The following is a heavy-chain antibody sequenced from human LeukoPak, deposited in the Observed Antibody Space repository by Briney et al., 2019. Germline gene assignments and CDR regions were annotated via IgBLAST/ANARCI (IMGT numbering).Heavy chain of an antibody. CDR1: GYTLTELP. V-gene: IGHV1-24*01. Sequence: ASVKVSCKVSGYTLTELPMHWVRQAPGKGLEWMGGFDPEDGETIYAQKFQGRVTMTEDTSTDTAYMELSSLRSEDTAVYYCARRCMVRGVIIVKRDDAFDIWGQGTVVTVSS. D-gene: IGHD3-10*01. CDR2: FDPEDGET. CDR3: ARRCMVRGVIIVKRDDAFDI. J-gene: IGHJ3*02.